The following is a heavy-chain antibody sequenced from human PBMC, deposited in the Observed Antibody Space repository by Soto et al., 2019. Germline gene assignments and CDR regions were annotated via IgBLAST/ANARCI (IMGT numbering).Heavy chain of an antibody. V-gene: IGHV3-33*01. CDR3: ARDHLIGEQLYFLAF. D-gene: IGHD6-13*01. Sequence: GKGLEWVAVIWYDGSNKYYADSVKGRFTISRDNSKNTLYLQMNSLRAEDTAVYFFARDHLIGEQLYFLAFWCHGTAVTVSS. J-gene: IGHJ4*01. CDR2: IWYDGSNK.